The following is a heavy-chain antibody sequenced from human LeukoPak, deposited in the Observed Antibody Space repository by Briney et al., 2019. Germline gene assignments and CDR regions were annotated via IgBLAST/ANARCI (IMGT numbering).Heavy chain of an antibody. V-gene: IGHV3-30*02. CDR3: AKDLCYYDSSGFQCYTFDY. D-gene: IGHD3-22*01. CDR2: IRYDGSNK. Sequence: GGSLRLSCAATGFSFSSYGMHWVRQAPGKGLEWVALIRYDGSNKYYADSVKGRFTISRDNSKNTLYLQMNSLRAEDTAVYYCAKDLCYYDSSGFQCYTFDYWGQGTLVTVSS. J-gene: IGHJ4*02. CDR1: GFSFSSYG.